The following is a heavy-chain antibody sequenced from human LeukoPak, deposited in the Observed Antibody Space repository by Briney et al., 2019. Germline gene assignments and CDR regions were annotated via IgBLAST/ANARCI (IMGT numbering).Heavy chain of an antibody. Sequence: GGSLRLSCAASGFTFSSYEINWVRQAPGKGLEWVSYISSSGSTIYYADSVKGRFTIPRDNAKNSLYLQMNSLRAEDTAVYYCARLAGGYYYYMDVWGRGTTVTVSS. V-gene: IGHV3-48*03. D-gene: IGHD2-21*01. CDR1: GFTFSSYE. J-gene: IGHJ6*03. CDR2: ISSSGSTI. CDR3: ARLAGGYYYYMDV.